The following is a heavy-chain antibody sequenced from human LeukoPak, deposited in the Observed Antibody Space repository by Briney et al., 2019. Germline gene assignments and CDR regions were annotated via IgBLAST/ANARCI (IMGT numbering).Heavy chain of an antibody. CDR2: IYYSGST. CDR3: ARGYFGGWYFDY. V-gene: IGHV4-30-4*01. CDR1: GGSISSGDYY. Sequence: PSETLSLTCTVSGGSISSGDYYWSWIRQPPGKGLEWIGYIYYSGSTYYNPSPKSRVTISVDTSKNQFSLKLSSVTAADTAVYYCARGYFGGWYFDYWGQGTLVTVSS. J-gene: IGHJ4*02. D-gene: IGHD6-19*01.